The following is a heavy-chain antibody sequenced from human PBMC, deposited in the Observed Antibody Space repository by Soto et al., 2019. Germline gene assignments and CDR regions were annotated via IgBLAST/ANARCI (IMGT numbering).Heavy chain of an antibody. Sequence: ASVNVSRKASGYTFTSYAMHWVRPAPGQRLEWMGWINAGNGNTKYSQKFQGRVTITRDTSASTAYMELSSLRSEDTAVYYCARGHKYYYGSGIPVGGFWGQGTMVTVSS. CDR1: GYTFTSYA. J-gene: IGHJ3*01. CDR3: ARGHKYYYGSGIPVGGF. V-gene: IGHV1-3*01. CDR2: INAGNGNT. D-gene: IGHD3-10*01.